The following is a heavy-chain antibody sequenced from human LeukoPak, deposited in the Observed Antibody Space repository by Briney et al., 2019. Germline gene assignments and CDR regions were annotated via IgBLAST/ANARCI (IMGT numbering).Heavy chain of an antibody. CDR3: AGPKGDCSGGSCYPAYYYYMDV. Sequence: SVKVSCKASGGTFSSYAISWVRQAPGQGLEWMGGIIPIFGTANYAQKFQGRVTITADESTSTAYMELSSLRSEDTAVYYCAGPKGDCSGGSCYPAYYYYMDVWGKGTTVTISS. CDR1: GGTFSSYA. D-gene: IGHD2-15*01. J-gene: IGHJ6*03. V-gene: IGHV1-69*13. CDR2: IIPIFGTA.